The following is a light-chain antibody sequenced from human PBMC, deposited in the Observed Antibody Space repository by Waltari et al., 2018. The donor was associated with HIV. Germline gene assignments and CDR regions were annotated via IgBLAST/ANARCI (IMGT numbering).Light chain of an antibody. Sequence: EFVLTQSPATLSLSPGERATLSCRASQSVRNYFAWYQQRPGQAPRLLIYDASNRATGIPARFSGSGSGTDFTLTISSLEPEDFAVYYCQQRSSWPLLTFGGGTKVEMK. V-gene: IGKV3-11*01. J-gene: IGKJ4*01. CDR3: QQRSSWPLLT. CDR2: DAS. CDR1: QSVRNY.